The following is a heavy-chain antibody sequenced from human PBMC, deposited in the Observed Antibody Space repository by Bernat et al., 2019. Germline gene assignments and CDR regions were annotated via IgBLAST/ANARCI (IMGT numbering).Heavy chain of an antibody. V-gene: IGHV4-59*01. D-gene: IGHD5-18*01. J-gene: IGHJ4*02. CDR2: IYYSGST. CDR3: ARGGRVQLYSLGEFDY. Sequence: QVQLQESGPGLVKPSETLSLTCTVSGGSISSYYWSWIRQPPGKGLEWIGYIYYSGSTNYNPSVKSRVTISVDTSKNQFSLKLSSVTAADTAVYYCARGGRVQLYSLGEFDYWGQGTLVTVSS. CDR1: GGSISSYY.